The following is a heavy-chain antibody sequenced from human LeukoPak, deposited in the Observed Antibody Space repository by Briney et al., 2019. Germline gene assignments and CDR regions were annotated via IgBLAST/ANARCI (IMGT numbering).Heavy chain of an antibody. V-gene: IGHV4-34*01. D-gene: IGHD1-20*01. CDR2: INHSGST. Sequence: SETLSLTCAVYGGSFSGYYWSWIRQPPGKGLEWIGEINHSGSTNYNPSLKSRVTISVDTSKNQFSLKLSSVTAADTAVYYCARGGYNWNYDYWGQGTLVTVSS. J-gene: IGHJ4*02. CDR1: GGSFSGYY. CDR3: ARGGYNWNYDY.